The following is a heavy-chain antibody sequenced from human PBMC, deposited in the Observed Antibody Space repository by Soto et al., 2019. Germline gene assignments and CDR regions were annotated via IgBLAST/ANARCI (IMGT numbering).Heavy chain of an antibody. V-gene: IGHV1-18*01. CDR1: GYTFTTYG. Sequence: ASVKVSCKTSGYTFTTYGISWVRQAPGQGLEWMGWISVYNDNINYAQKLQGRVTMTTDTSTSTAYMGLRSLRSDDTAVYYCARDGSPTYYYDSSGYPDYWG. D-gene: IGHD3-22*01. J-gene: IGHJ4*01. CDR2: ISVYNDNI. CDR3: ARDGSPTYYYDSSGYPDY.